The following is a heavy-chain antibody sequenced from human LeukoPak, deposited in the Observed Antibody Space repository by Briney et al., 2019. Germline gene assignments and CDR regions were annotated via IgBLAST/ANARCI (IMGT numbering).Heavy chain of an antibody. J-gene: IGHJ6*02. CDR2: IIPIFGTA. V-gene: IGHV1-69*13. CDR3: ARIRLGYCSSTSCPSGAHYYYYGMDV. Sequence: SVKVSCKASGGTFSSYAISWVRQAPGQGLEWMGGIIPIFGTANYAQKFQGRVTITADESTSTAYMELSSLRSEDTAVYYCARIRLGYCSSTSCPSGAHYYYYGMDVWGRGTTVTVSS. CDR1: GGTFSSYA. D-gene: IGHD2-2*01.